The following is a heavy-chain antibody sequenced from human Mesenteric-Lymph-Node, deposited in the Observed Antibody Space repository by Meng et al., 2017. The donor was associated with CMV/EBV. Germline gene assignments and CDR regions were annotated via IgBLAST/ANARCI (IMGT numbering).Heavy chain of an antibody. J-gene: IGHJ5*02. V-gene: IGHV4-39*07. CDR2: IYYSGTT. D-gene: IGHD1-26*01. CDR3: ARGRIVGARRPSDKNWFDP. CDR1: GGSLSDTSHY. Sequence: GSLRLSCTVSGGSLSDTSHYWGWIRQPPGKGLEWIGSIYYSGTTYYNPSLKSRVTISLDTSKNQFSLKLSSVTAADTAVYYCARGRIVGARRPSDKNWFDPWGQGTLVTVSS.